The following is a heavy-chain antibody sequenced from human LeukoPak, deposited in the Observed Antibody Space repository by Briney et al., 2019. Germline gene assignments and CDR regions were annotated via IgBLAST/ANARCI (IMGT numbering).Heavy chain of an antibody. V-gene: IGHV4-34*01. D-gene: IGHD2-2*01. CDR1: GGSFSGYY. J-gene: IGHJ4*02. CDR2: INHSGST. Sequence: SETLSLTCAVYGGSFSGYYWSWIRQPPGKGLEWIGEINHSGSTNYNPSLKSRVTISVDTSKNQFSLKLSSVTAADTAVYYCARGGSSTSCFGAYCFDYWGQGTPVTVSS. CDR3: ARGGSSTSCFGAYCFDY.